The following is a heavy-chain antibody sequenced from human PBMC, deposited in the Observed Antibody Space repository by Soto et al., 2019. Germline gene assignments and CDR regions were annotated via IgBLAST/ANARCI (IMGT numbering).Heavy chain of an antibody. J-gene: IGHJ6*02. CDR3: ARVDYESYGIDYYGMDV. CDR1: GGSISSYY. Sequence: QVQLQESGPGLVKPSETLSLTCTVSGGSISSYYWSWIRQPPGKGLEWIGYIYYSGSTNYNPSLKSRVTISVDPSKNPFSLKRSSVTAADTAVYYWARVDYESYGIDYYGMDVWGQGTTVTVSS. CDR2: IYYSGST. V-gene: IGHV4-59*01. D-gene: IGHD3-16*01.